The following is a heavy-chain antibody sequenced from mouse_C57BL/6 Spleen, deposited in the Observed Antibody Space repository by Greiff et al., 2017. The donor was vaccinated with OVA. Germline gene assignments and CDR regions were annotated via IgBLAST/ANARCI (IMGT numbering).Heavy chain of an antibody. Sequence: QVQLQQSGAELVRPGTSVKVSCKASGYAFTNYLIEWVKQRPGQGLEWIGVINPGSGGTNYNEKFKGKATLTVDKSSSTAYMPLSSLTSEDSAVYFCAREGRYYGSSYGWFADWGQGTLVTVSA. D-gene: IGHD1-1*01. CDR1: GYAFTNYL. CDR2: INPGSGGT. J-gene: IGHJ3*01. CDR3: AREGRYYGSSYGWFAD. V-gene: IGHV1-54*01.